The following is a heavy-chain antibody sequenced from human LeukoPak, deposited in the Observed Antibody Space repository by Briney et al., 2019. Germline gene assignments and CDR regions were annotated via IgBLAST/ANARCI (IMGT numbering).Heavy chain of an antibody. D-gene: IGHD7-27*01. J-gene: IGHJ4*02. CDR2: INHSGST. CDR1: GGSFSGYY. Sequence: SETLSLTFAVYGGSFSGYYWSWIRQPPGKGLEWIGEINHSGSTNYNPSLKSRVTISVDTSKNQFSLKLSSVTAADTAVYYCATTNPIRANWGRHGYWGQGTLVTVSS. CDR3: ATTNPIRANWGRHGY. V-gene: IGHV4-34*01.